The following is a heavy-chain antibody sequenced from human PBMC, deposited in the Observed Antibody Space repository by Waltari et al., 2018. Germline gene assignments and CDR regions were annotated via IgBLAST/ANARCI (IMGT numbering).Heavy chain of an antibody. Sequence: EVQLVHSGAEVKRPGESLRISCKTSGYSFTSYWISWVRQMPGKGLEWMGMIYPGDSDTRYSPSFQGQVTNSADNSISTSYLQWSSLKASDTDTYYCAKIEGWTFDYWGQGVLVTVSS. CDR1: GYSFTSYW. CDR2: IYPGDSDT. CDR3: AKIEGWTFDY. D-gene: IGHD6-19*01. V-gene: IGHV5-51*01. J-gene: IGHJ4*02.